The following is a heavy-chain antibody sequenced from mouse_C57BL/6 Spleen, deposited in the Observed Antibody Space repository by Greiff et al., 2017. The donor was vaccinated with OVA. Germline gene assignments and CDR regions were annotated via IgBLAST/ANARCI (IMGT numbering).Heavy chain of an antibody. CDR1: GFSLTSYG. CDR2: IWSGGST. J-gene: IGHJ1*03. V-gene: IGHV2-2*01. D-gene: IGHD1-1*01. Sequence: VQRVESGPGLVQPSQSLSITCTVSGFSLTSYGVHWVRQSPGKGLEWLGVIWSGGSTDYNAAFISRLSISKDNSKSQVFFKMNSLQADDTAIYYCARVYGSSHWYFDVWGTGTTVTVSS. CDR3: ARVYGSSHWYFDV.